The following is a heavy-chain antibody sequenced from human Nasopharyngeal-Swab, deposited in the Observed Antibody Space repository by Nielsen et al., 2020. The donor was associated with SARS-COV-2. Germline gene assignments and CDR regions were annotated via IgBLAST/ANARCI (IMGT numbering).Heavy chain of an antibody. J-gene: IGHJ6*03. V-gene: IGHV1-2*04. CDR3: ARDGGAVAGTLYHYYYMDV. Sequence: ASVKVSCKASGYPFTAYYLHWVRQAPGQGLEWMGWMNPKSGDTNYAQKFQGWVTMTRDTSISTAYMELTTLKSDDTAVYYCARDGGAVAGTLYHYYYMDVWGTGTTVTVSS. CDR1: GYPFTAYY. D-gene: IGHD6-19*01. CDR2: MNPKSGDT.